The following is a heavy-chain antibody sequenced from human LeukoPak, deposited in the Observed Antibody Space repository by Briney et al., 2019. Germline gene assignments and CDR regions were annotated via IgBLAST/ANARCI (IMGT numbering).Heavy chain of an antibody. CDR3: ANLGMVYNILTGFRRPQPDDC. V-gene: IGHV3-48*03. Sequence: HPGGSLRLYCAASGFTFSSYEMNWVRQAPGKGLEWGSYISSSGSTIYYADSVKGRFTISRDNSKNTLYLQMNSLRAEDTAVYYCANLGMVYNILTGFRRPQPDDCGGQGTLVTVSS. CDR1: GFTFSSYE. D-gene: IGHD3-9*01. CDR2: ISSSGSTI. J-gene: IGHJ4*02.